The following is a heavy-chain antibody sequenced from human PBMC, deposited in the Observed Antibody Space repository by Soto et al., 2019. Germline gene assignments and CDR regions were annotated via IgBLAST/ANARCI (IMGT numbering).Heavy chain of an antibody. CDR3: AKDLPRWYGYYYYGMDV. Sequence: EVQLLESGGGLVQPGGSLRLSCAASGFTFSSYAMSWVRQAPGKGLEWVSAISGSGGSTYYADSVKGRFTISRDNSKNTLYLQMNSLRAEDTAVYYCAKDLPRWYGYYYYGMDVWGQGTTVTVSS. D-gene: IGHD6-13*01. V-gene: IGHV3-23*01. CDR2: ISGSGGST. CDR1: GFTFSSYA. J-gene: IGHJ6*02.